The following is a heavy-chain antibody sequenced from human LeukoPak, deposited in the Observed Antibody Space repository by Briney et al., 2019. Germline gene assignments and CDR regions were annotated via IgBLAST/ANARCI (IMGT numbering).Heavy chain of an antibody. CDR2: IYTSGST. V-gene: IGHV4-4*07. CDR3: ARDFDELLRFNWFDP. Sequence: SETLSLTCTVSGGPISSYYWSWIRQPAGKGLEWIGRIYTSGSTNYNPSLKSRVTMSVDTSKNQFSLKLSSVTAADTAVYYCARDFDELLRFNWFDPWGQGTLVTVSS. D-gene: IGHD1-26*01. CDR1: GGPISSYY. J-gene: IGHJ5*02.